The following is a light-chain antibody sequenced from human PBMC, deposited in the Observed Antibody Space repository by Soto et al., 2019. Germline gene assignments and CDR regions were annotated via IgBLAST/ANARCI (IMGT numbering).Light chain of an antibody. CDR3: QQLNSYPPA. CDR1: QGISSY. J-gene: IGKJ5*01. V-gene: IGKV1-9*01. Sequence: IQLTQSPSSLSASVGDRVTITCRASQGISSYLAWYQQKPGQDPKLLIYAASTLQSGVPSRCSGSGSGTDVTRSISSMQPEDFATYYCQQLNSYPPACGQGTRLEIK. CDR2: AAS.